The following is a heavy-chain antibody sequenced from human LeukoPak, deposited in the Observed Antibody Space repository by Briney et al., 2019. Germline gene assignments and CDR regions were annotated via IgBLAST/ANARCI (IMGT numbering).Heavy chain of an antibody. CDR1: GFTFSSYG. V-gene: IGHV3-33*01. CDR2: IWHDGSNK. J-gene: IGHJ6*02. CDR3: ARERVTGTSYYYYYGMDV. D-gene: IGHD6-19*01. Sequence: GGSLRLSCAASGFTFSSYGMHWVRQAPGKGLEWVAVIWHDGSNKYYAASVKVRFTISRDNSNNTLYLQMNSLRAEDTAVYYCARERVTGTSYYYYYGMDVWGQGTTVTVSS.